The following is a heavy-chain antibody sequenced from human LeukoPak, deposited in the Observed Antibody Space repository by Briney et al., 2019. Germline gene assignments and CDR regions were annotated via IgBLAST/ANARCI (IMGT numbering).Heavy chain of an antibody. CDR1: GYTSADFY. J-gene: IGHJ5*01. CDR3: ARGINWFDS. Sequence: ASVKVSCKSPGYTSADFYMDWVRQAPGQGLEWMGWIDPNSGGTDYEQRFLGRVTMTRDTSISTAYMELSGLTSDDTAVYYCARGINWFDSWGQGTLVTVSS. CDR2: IDPNSGGT. D-gene: IGHD3-10*01. V-gene: IGHV1-2*02.